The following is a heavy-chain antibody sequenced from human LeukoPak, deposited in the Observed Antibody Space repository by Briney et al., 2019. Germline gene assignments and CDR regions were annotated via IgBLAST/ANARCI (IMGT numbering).Heavy chain of an antibody. J-gene: IGHJ5*02. Sequence: KPSETLSPTCTVSGYSISSGYYWGWIRQPPGKGLEWIGSIYHSGSTYYNPSLKSRVTISVDTSKNQFSLKLSSVTAADTAVYYCAREERQYGGNSGWFDPWGQGTLVTVSS. D-gene: IGHD4-23*01. CDR2: IYHSGST. V-gene: IGHV4-38-2*02. CDR1: GYSISSGYY. CDR3: AREERQYGGNSGWFDP.